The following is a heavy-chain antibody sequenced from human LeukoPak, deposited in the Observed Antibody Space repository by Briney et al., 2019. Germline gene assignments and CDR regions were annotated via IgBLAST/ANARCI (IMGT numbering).Heavy chain of an antibody. CDR3: ARSGLGSSGWYY. D-gene: IGHD6-19*01. Sequence: TGGSLRLSCAASGFTFSSYCMNWVRQAPGKGLEWVSSISSSSSYIYYADSMKGRFTISRDNAKNSLYLQMNSLRAEDTAAYYCARSGLGSSGWYYWGQGTLVTVTS. CDR1: GFTFSSYC. J-gene: IGHJ4*02. V-gene: IGHV3-21*01. CDR2: ISSSSSYI.